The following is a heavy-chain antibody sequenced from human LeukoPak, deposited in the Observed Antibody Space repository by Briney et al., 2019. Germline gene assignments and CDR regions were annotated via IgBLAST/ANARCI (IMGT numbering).Heavy chain of an antibody. J-gene: IGHJ4*02. Sequence: GGSLRLSCAASGFSFSNFYMSWIRQAPGKGLEWVSYISSSSTYTNSADSVRGRFTISRDNAKNSLYLQMNSLRVEDTAVYYCARESDGSGYYDYWGQGTLVTVSS. CDR2: ISSSSTYT. D-gene: IGHD3-22*01. V-gene: IGHV3-11*06. CDR1: GFSFSNFY. CDR3: ARESDGSGYYDY.